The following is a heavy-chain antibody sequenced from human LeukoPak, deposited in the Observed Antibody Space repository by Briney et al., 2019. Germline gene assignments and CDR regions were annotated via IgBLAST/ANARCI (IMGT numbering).Heavy chain of an antibody. CDR2: ISSENTI. CDR3: ARGRQQLAY. J-gene: IGHJ4*02. CDR1: GFTFISYS. D-gene: IGHD6-13*01. Sequence: GGSLRLSCAASGFTFISYSMNWVRQAPGKGLEWLSFISSENTIYYADSVKGRFTISRDNAKNSLYLQMNSLRAEDTAVYYCARGRQQLAYWGQGTLVTVSS. V-gene: IGHV3-21*05.